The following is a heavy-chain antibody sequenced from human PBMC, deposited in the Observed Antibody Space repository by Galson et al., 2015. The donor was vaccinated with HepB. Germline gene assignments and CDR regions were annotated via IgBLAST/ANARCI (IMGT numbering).Heavy chain of an antibody. CDR1: GFTFSSYA. Sequence: SLRLSCAASGFTFSSYAMSWVRQAPGKGLEWVSAISGSGGSTYYADSVKGRFTISRDNSKNTLYLQMNSLRAEDTAVYYCAKDFDYGDYSSRYFDYWGQGTLVTVSS. J-gene: IGHJ4*02. V-gene: IGHV3-23*01. CDR3: AKDFDYGDYSSRYFDY. CDR2: ISGSGGST. D-gene: IGHD4-17*01.